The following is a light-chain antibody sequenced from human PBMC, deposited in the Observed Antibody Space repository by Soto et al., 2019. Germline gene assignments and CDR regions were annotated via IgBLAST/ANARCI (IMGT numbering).Light chain of an antibody. CDR1: QGVSSSY. CDR3: QHYRTS. Sequence: EIVLTQSPGPLSLSPGARATLSCRASQGVSSSYLAWYQQKPGQPPRLLIYGASSRATGIPDRFSCSGSGTDFTLTITRLEPEDFAVYYCQHYRTSFGGGTKVEIK. J-gene: IGKJ4*01. CDR2: GAS. V-gene: IGKV3-20*01.